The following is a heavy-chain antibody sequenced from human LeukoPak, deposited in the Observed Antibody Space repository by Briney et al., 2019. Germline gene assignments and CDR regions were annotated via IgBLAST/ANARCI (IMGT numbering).Heavy chain of an antibody. J-gene: IGHJ4*02. CDR3: TTDRVHYGDLDY. Sequence: GGSLRLSCAASGFTFSNAWMSWVRQAPGKGLEWVGRIKSKTDGGTTDYAAPVKGRFTISRDDSKNTLYLQMNSLKTEDTAVYYCTTDRVHYGDLDYWGQGTLVTVSS. D-gene: IGHD4-17*01. V-gene: IGHV3-15*01. CDR2: IKSKTDGGTT. CDR1: GFTFSNAW.